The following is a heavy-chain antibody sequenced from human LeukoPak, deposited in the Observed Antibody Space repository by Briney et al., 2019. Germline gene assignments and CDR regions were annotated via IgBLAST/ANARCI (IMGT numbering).Heavy chain of an antibody. CDR3: ARGGDSGYYYGSGSYNLWFDP. V-gene: IGHV3-11*06. CDR2: ISSSSSYT. CDR1: GFTFSDYY. J-gene: IGHJ5*02. D-gene: IGHD3-10*01. Sequence: PGGSLRLSCAASGFTFSDYYMSWIRRAPGKGLEWGSYISSSSSYTNYADSVKGRSTISRDNAKNSLYLQMNSLRAEDTAVYYCARGGDSGYYYGSGSYNLWFDPWGQGTLVTVSS.